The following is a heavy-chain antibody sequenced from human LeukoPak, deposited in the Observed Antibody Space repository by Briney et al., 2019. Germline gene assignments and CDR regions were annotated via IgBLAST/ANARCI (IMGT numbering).Heavy chain of an antibody. Sequence: ASVKVSCKASGYTFTSYAMHWVRQAPGQRLEWMGWINAGNGNTKYSQKFQGRVTITRDTSASTAYMELSSLRSEDTAVYYCAREGWLRCFDPNPYFDYWGQGTLVTVSS. CDR2: INAGNGNT. CDR1: GYTFTSYA. CDR3: AREGWLRCFDPNPYFDY. J-gene: IGHJ4*02. V-gene: IGHV1-3*01. D-gene: IGHD3-9*01.